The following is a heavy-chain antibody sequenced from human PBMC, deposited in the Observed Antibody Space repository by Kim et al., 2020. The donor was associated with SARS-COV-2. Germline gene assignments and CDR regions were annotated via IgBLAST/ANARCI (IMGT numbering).Heavy chain of an antibody. V-gene: IGHV3-74*01. Sequence: RTSYADSVKGRFTISRDNAKNMLYLQMNSLRAEDTAVYYCARSLVSGVPDSWGQGTLVTVSS. CDR3: ARSLVSGVPDS. J-gene: IGHJ4*02. D-gene: IGHD1-26*01. CDR2: RT.